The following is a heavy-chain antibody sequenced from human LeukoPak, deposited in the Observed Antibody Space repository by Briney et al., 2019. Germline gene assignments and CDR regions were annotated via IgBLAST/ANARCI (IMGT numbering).Heavy chain of an antibody. Sequence: GGSLRLSCAVSGFTFSDYWMTWVRQAPGRGLEWVANIKEDGSDKQYVDSVQGRFTVSRDNAENSLYLQMNSLRAEDTAVYYCAREARGGSSSLDYWGQGTLVTVSS. J-gene: IGHJ4*02. D-gene: IGHD6-6*01. CDR2: IKEDGSDK. V-gene: IGHV3-7*01. CDR1: GFTFSDYW. CDR3: AREARGGSSSLDY.